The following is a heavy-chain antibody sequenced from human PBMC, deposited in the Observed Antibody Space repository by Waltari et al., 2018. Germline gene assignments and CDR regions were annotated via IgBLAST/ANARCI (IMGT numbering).Heavy chain of an antibody. D-gene: IGHD5-12*01. CDR2: IYHSGST. CDR1: GGSISRGGYP. CDR3: ARAADGYNFGYFDY. J-gene: IGHJ4*02. Sequence: QLQLQESGSGLVKPSQTLSLTCAVSGGSISRGGYPWLWLRRPPGKGLEWIGYIYHSGSTYYNPSLKSRVTISVDRSKNQFSLKLSSVTAADTAVYYCARAADGYNFGYFDYWGQGTLVTVSS. V-gene: IGHV4-30-2*01.